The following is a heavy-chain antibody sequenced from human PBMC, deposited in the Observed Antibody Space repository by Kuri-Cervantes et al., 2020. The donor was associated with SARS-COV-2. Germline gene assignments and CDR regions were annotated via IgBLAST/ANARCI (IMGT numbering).Heavy chain of an antibody. CDR1: GYTFSRYA. CDR3: ARDRVGVHDS. V-gene: IGHV3-30-3*01. D-gene: IGHD2-21*01. J-gene: IGHJ4*02. CDR2: ISYDGTNK. Sequence: LSLTCAASGYTFSRYAMHWVRQAPGKGLEWVAVISYDGTNKDYTASGKGRFTISRDNSQNTLYLQMKSLRTEDTALYYYARDRVGVHDSWGQGTLVTVSS.